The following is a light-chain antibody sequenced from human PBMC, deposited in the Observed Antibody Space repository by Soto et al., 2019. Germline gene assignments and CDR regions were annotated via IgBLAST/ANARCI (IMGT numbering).Light chain of an antibody. CDR1: QGVSNW. J-gene: IGKJ2*01. V-gene: IGKV1-12*01. CDR2: AAS. CDR3: QQANSFPYT. Sequence: DIQMTQSPSSVSASVGDRVTITCRASQGVSNWLAWYQQKPGKAPKLLIYAASTLRSGVPSRFRGSGSGTDFTFTISSLQPEDFATYYCQQANSFPYTFGHGTKLEIK.